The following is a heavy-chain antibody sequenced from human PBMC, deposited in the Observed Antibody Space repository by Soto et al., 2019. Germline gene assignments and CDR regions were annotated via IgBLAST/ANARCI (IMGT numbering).Heavy chain of an antibody. V-gene: IGHV3-23*01. J-gene: IGHJ5*02. D-gene: IGHD3-10*01. Sequence: HPGGSLRLSCAASGFTFSSYAMSWVRQAPGKGLEWVSAISGSGGSTYYADSVKGRFTISRDNSKNTLYLQMNSLRAEDTAVYYCAKDLFYPRGRDNWFEPWGQGTLVTVS. CDR1: GFTFSSYA. CDR2: ISGSGGST. CDR3: AKDLFYPRGRDNWFEP.